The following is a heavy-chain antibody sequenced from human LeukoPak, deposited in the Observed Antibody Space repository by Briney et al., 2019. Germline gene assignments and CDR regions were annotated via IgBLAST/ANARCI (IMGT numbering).Heavy chain of an antibody. J-gene: IGHJ4*02. D-gene: IGHD4-17*01. CDR2: ISYSVTP. V-gene: IGHV4-30-4*08. CDR1: GGSINTANYY. Sequence: SQTLSLTCNVSGGSINTANYYWTWIRQPPGKCLGWIGYISYSVTPYYNPSLNSRVTISLDTSKNQFSLILNSVTAADTAMYYCARDRYGDFEDYWGQGTLVTVSS. CDR3: ARDRYGDFEDY.